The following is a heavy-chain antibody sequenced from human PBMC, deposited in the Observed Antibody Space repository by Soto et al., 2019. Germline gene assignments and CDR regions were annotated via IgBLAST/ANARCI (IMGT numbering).Heavy chain of an antibody. V-gene: IGHV1-18*01. Sequence: VASVKVSCKASGYTFTSYGISWVRQAPGQGLEWMGWISAYNGNTNYAQKLQGRVTMTTDTSTSTAYMELRSLRSDDTAVYYCARDRWSSSFVYYYYGMDVWGQGTTVTVSS. CDR3: ARDRWSSSFVYYYYGMDV. CDR1: GYTFTSYG. D-gene: IGHD6-6*01. J-gene: IGHJ6*02. CDR2: ISAYNGNT.